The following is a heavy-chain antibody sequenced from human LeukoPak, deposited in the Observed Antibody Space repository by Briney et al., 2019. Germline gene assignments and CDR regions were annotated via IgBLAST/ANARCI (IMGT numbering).Heavy chain of an antibody. CDR1: AFSFSSNY. Sequence: GGSLRLSCAASAFSFSSNYVSWVRQAPGKGLEWVSAIYSGGSTSYADSVKGRFTISRDKSKNTVYLQMSSLSAEDTAIYYCARVASTSPYFYGMDVWGQGTTVTDSS. CDR2: IYSGGST. CDR3: ARVASTSPYFYGMDV. J-gene: IGHJ6*02. V-gene: IGHV3-53*01.